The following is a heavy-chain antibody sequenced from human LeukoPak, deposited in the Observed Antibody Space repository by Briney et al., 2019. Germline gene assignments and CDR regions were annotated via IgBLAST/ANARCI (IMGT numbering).Heavy chain of an antibody. CDR2: IYSGGST. CDR1: GFTVSDHY. Sequence: GGSLRLSCVASGFTVSDHYIDWVRQAPGKGLEWVSVIYSGGSTYYADSVKGRFTISRDNSKNTLYLQMNSLRAEDTAVYYCARVRYCTNGVCSYFDYWGQGTLVTVSS. V-gene: IGHV3-53*01. D-gene: IGHD2-8*01. J-gene: IGHJ4*02. CDR3: ARVRYCTNGVCSYFDY.